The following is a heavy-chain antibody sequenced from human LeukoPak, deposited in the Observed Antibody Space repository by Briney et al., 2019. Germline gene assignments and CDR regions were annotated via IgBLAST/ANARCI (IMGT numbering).Heavy chain of an antibody. CDR3: AKVYGSGSYYPLNYFDY. Sequence: PGGSLRLSCAASGFTFDDYAMHWVRQAPGKGLEWVSGISWNSGSIGYADSVKGRFTISRDNAKNSLYLQMNSLRAEDTAVYYCAKVYGSGSYYPLNYFDYWGQGTLVTVSS. CDR1: GFTFDDYA. J-gene: IGHJ4*02. D-gene: IGHD3-10*01. CDR2: ISWNSGSI. V-gene: IGHV3-9*01.